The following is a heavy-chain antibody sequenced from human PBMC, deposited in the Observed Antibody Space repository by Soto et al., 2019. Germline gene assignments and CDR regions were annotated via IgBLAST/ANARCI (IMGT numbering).Heavy chain of an antibody. CDR2: ISSSSSYI. CDR1: GFTFSSYS. J-gene: IGHJ4*02. D-gene: IGHD3-9*01. CDR3: ARDLRAYDIPFPTSPGANGDY. V-gene: IGHV3-21*01. Sequence: GGSLRLSCAASGFTFSSYSMNWVRQAPGKGLEWVSSISSSSSYIYYADSVKGRFTISRDNAKNSLYLQMNSLRAEDTAVYYCARDLRAYDIPFPTSPGANGDYWGQGTLVTVSS.